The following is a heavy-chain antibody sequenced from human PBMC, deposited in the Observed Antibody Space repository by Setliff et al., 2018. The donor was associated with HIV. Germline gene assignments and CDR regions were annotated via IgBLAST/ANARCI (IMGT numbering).Heavy chain of an antibody. CDR2: IKTQPSNYAT. Sequence: HPGGSLRLSCAASGFTFSDHYMDWVRQAPGKGLEWVGRIKTQPSNYATAYGASMEGRFTISRDDSKSTAYLQLSSLKVDDTAMYFCAASADGDCATTSCTNWFDPWGQGTLVTVSS. CDR1: GFTFSDHY. J-gene: IGHJ5*02. CDR3: AASADGDCATTSCTNWFDP. V-gene: IGHV3-72*01. D-gene: IGHD2-21*01.